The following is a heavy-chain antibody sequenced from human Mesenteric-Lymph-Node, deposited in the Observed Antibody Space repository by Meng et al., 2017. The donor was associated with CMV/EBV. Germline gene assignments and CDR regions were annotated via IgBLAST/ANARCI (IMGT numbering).Heavy chain of an antibody. CDR2: IRYDGSNK. D-gene: IGHD1-26*01. CDR1: GFSFSDYG. CDR3: ARGLESGTQRGFFDC. V-gene: IGHV3-30*02. J-gene: IGHJ4*02. Sequence: GGSLRLSCAASGFSFSDYGMHWVRQAPGKGLEWVAFIRYDGSNKDHADSVKGRFTISRDNSKNTLYLQMNSLRAEDTAVYYCARGLESGTQRGFFDCWGQGTLVTVSS.